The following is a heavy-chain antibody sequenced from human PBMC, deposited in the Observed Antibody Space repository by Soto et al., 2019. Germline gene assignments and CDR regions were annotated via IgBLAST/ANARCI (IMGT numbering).Heavy chain of an antibody. CDR2: INPNSGGT. V-gene: IGHV1-2*02. J-gene: IGHJ6*02. CDR1: GYTFTGYY. CDR3: ASRERAVTKYYYGMDV. D-gene: IGHD4-17*01. Sequence: GASVKVSCKASGYTFTGYYMHWVRQAPGQGLEWMGWINPNSGGTNYAQKFQGRVTMTRDTSISTAYMELSRLRSDDTAVYYCASRERAVTKYYYGMDVWGQGTTVTVSS.